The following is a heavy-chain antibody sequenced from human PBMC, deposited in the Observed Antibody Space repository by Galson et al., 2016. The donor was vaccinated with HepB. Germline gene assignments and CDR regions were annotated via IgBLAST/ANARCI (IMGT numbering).Heavy chain of an antibody. D-gene: IGHD2-2*01. CDR2: IIPTFGTA. CDR3: AAGPYVSSPGCFPYSYAMDV. J-gene: IGHJ6*02. CDR1: GDTFYNYA. Sequence: SVKVSCKASGDTFYNYAFSWVRQAPGQGLEWMGGIIPTFGTANYAQKFQDRVTITADESTRTAYMERSSLRSEETAVYYCAAGPYVSSPGCFPYSYAMDVWGLGTTVTVSS. V-gene: IGHV1-69*13.